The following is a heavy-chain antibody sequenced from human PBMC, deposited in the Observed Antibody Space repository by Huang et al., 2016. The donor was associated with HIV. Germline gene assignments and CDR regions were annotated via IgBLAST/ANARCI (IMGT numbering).Heavy chain of an antibody. J-gene: IGHJ6*03. Sequence: QVQLQQWGAGLLRPSETLSLTCAVYGGSFSGYYGTWIRQPPGKGLEWMGEINHSESTNYNPYRKSRVTISVDTSRNQFSLTLTSVTAADTAVYYCARGQGGYYYYYMDVWGKGTTVTVSS. V-gene: IGHV4-34*01. CDR1: GGSFSGYY. CDR2: INHSEST. CDR3: ARGQGGYYYYYMDV.